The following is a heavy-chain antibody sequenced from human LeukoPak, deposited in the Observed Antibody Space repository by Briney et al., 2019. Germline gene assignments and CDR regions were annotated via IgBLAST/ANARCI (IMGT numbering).Heavy chain of an antibody. J-gene: IGHJ4*02. CDR1: GDSISSYY. Sequence: PSETLSLTCTVSGDSISSYYWGWIRQPPGKGLEWIGSIYHSGSTYYNPSLKSRVTISVDTSKNQFSLKLSSVTAADTAVYYCARDAQYSGYNHYWGQGTLVTVSS. CDR3: ARDAQYSGYNHY. D-gene: IGHD5-12*01. CDR2: IYHSGST. V-gene: IGHV4-38-2*02.